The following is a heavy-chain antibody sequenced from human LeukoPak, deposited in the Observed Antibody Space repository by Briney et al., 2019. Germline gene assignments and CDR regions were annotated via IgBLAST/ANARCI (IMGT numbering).Heavy chain of an antibody. CDR3: ARDRIAAAGSFRREFDY. CDR2: ISSSSYI. CDR1: GFTFSSYS. Sequence: GGSLRLSCGASGFTFSSYSMNWVRQAPGKGLGWVSSISSSSYIYYADSVKGRFTISRDNAKNSLYLQMNSLRAEDTAVYYCARDRIAAAGSFRREFDYWGQGTLVTVSS. J-gene: IGHJ4*02. V-gene: IGHV3-21*01. D-gene: IGHD6-13*01.